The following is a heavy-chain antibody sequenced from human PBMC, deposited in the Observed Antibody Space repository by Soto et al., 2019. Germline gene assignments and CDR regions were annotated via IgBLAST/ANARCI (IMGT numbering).Heavy chain of an antibody. CDR2: ISAYNGNT. J-gene: IGHJ4*02. V-gene: IGHV1-18*01. CDR3: ARRAYYYDSSGYYSFDY. CDR1: GYTFTSYG. Sequence: ASVKVSCKASGYTFTSYGISWVRQAPGQGLEWMGWISAYNGNTNYAQKLQGRVTMTTDTSTSTAYMELRSLRSDYTAVYYCARRAYYYDSSGYYSFDYWGQGTLVTVSS. D-gene: IGHD3-22*01.